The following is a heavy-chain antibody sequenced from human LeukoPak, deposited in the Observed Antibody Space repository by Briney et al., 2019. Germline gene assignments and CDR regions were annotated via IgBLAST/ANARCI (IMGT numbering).Heavy chain of an antibody. CDR2: ISGSGGST. D-gene: IGHD1-26*01. V-gene: IGHV3-23*01. CDR1: GFTFSSYA. CDR3: AKDHMTVGATITEYFQH. J-gene: IGHJ1*01. Sequence: GGSLRLSCAASGFTFSSYAMSWVRQAPGKGLEWVSAISGSGGSTYYADSVKGRFTISRDNSKNTLYLQMNSLRAEDTAVYYCAKDHMTVGATITEYFQHWGQGTLVTVSS.